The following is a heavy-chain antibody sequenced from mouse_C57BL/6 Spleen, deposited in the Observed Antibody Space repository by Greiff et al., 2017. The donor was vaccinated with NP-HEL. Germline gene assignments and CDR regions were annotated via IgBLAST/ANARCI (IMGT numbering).Heavy chain of an antibody. CDR1: GYTFTSYW. V-gene: IGHV1-64*01. D-gene: IGHD2-4*01. J-gene: IGHJ4*01. Sequence: QVQLKQPGAELVKPGASVKLSCKASGYTFTSYWMHWVKQRPGQGLEWIGMIHPNSGSTNYNEKFKSKATLTVDKSSSTAYMQLSSLTSEDSAVYYCARSPMITRGGAMDYWGQGTSVTVSS. CDR2: IHPNSGST. CDR3: ARSPMITRGGAMDY.